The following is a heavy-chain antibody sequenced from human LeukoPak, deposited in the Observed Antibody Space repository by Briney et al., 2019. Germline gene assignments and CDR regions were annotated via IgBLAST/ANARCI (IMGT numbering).Heavy chain of an antibody. CDR3: ASAVWFGESEATNWFDP. Sequence: GASVKVSCKASGYTFTSYDINWVQQATGQGLEWMGWMNPNSGNTGYAQKFQGRVTMTRNTSISTAYMELSSLRSEDTAVYYCASAVWFGESEATNWFDPWGQGTLVTVSS. J-gene: IGHJ5*02. CDR1: GYTFTSYD. CDR2: MNPNSGNT. D-gene: IGHD3-10*01. V-gene: IGHV1-8*01.